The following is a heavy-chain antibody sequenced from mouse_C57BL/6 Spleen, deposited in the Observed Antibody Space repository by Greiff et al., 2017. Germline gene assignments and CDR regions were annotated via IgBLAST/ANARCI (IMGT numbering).Heavy chain of an antibody. V-gene: IGHV1-4*01. CDR3: ARGITTVPFGY. Sequence: VQGVESGAELARPGASVKMSCKASGYTFTSYTMHWVKQRPGQGLEWIGYINPSSGYTKYNQKFKDKATLTADKSSSTAYMQLSSLTSEDSAVYYCARGITTVPFGYWGQGTTLTVSS. D-gene: IGHD1-1*01. CDR1: GYTFTSYT. CDR2: INPSSGYT. J-gene: IGHJ2*01.